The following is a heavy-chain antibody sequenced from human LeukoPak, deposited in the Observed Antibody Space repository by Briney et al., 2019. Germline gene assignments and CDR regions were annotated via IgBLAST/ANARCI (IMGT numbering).Heavy chain of an antibody. D-gene: IGHD1-26*01. J-gene: IGHJ6*02. Sequence: SETLSLTCTVSGGSISSSSYYWGWIRQPPGKGLEWIGSIYYSGSTYYNPSLKSRVTISVDTSKNQFSLKLSSVTAADTAVYYCARGSLGATHYYYGMDVWGQGTTVTVSS. CDR3: ARGSLGATHYYYGMDV. CDR1: GGSISSSSYY. V-gene: IGHV4-39*01. CDR2: IYYSGST.